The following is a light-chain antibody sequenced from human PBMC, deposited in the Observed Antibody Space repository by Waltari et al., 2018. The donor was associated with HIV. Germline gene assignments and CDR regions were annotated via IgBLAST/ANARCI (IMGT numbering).Light chain of an antibody. CDR1: QSVSTN. CDR3: QQYHNWPPWT. V-gene: IGKV3-15*01. CDR2: DAS. J-gene: IGKJ1*01. Sequence: EIVMTQSPATLSVSPGGRATLSCRASQSVSTNLAGYQQKPGQAPRLLISDASSRATGVPAMFSGSASGTEFTLTISNLQSEDFAVYYCQQYHNWPPWTFGQGTKVEIK.